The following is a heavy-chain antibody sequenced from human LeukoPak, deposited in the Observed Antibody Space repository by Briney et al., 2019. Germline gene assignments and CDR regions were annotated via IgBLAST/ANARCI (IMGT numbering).Heavy chain of an antibody. J-gene: IGHJ4*02. V-gene: IGHV3-23*01. CDR1: GFTFSSYE. Sequence: GGSLRLSCAASGFTFSSYEMNWVRQAPGKGVEWVSAISGSGGSTYYADSVKGRFTISRDNSKNTLYLQMNSLRAEDTAVYSCARAPGSSTWYGAFNYWGQGTLVTVSS. CDR2: ISGSGGST. CDR3: ARAPGSSTWYGAFNY. D-gene: IGHD6-13*01.